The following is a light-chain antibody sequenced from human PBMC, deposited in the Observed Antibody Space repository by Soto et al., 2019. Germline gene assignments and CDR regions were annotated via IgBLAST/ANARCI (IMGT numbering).Light chain of an antibody. CDR3: QQYGYTPRT. J-gene: IGKJ1*01. CDR2: GAS. V-gene: IGKV3-20*01. Sequence: EIVLTQSAATLSWSSGERGTLSCWASESVTNYLAWYQQKNGQAPRLLIYGASSRATGIPDRFSGSGYGTDFNLTISRLETEDFAVYYCQQYGYTPRTFGQGTKVDIK. CDR1: ESVTNY.